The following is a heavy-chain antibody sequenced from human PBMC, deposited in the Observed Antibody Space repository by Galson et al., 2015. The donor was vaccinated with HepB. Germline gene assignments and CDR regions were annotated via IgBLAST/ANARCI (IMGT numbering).Heavy chain of an antibody. CDR3: ARAKTGYSYGYDYYMDV. CDR1: GYTFTGHY. V-gene: IGHV1-2*06. CDR2: INPNSGGT. Sequence: SVKVSCKASGYTFTGHYMHWVRQAPGQGLEWMGRINPNSGGTNYAQKFQGRVTMTRDTSISTAYMELSRLRSDDTAVYYCARAKTGYSYGYDYYMDVWGKGTTVTVSS. D-gene: IGHD5-18*01. J-gene: IGHJ6*03.